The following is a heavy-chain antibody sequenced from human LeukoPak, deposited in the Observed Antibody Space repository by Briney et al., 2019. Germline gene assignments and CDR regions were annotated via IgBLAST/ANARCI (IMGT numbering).Heavy chain of an antibody. Sequence: RSLRLSCAASGFTFSSYGMHWVRQAPGKGLEWVAVIWFDGSNKYYADSVKGRFTISRDNSKNTLYLQMNSLRAEDTAVYYCARDKYDILTGNHDYYFDYWGQGTLVTVSS. V-gene: IGHV3-33*01. CDR2: IWFDGSNK. J-gene: IGHJ4*02. CDR1: GFTFSSYG. D-gene: IGHD3-9*01. CDR3: ARDKYDILTGNHDYYFDY.